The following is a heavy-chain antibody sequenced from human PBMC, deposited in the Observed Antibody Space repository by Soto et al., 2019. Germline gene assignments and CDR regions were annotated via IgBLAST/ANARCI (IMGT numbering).Heavy chain of an antibody. Sequence: GASVEVSCKGSGGTLSSYAISWVRQAPVQVLEWMGGIIPIFGTANYAQKFQGRVTITADKSTSTAYMELSSLRSEDTAVYYCARILTSGRYYYDSSGSYYYYGMDVCGQGTIVTV. V-gene: IGHV1-69*06. CDR1: GGTLSSYA. J-gene: IGHJ6*02. CDR3: ARILTSGRYYYDSSGSYYYYGMDV. CDR2: IIPIFGTA. D-gene: IGHD3-22*01.